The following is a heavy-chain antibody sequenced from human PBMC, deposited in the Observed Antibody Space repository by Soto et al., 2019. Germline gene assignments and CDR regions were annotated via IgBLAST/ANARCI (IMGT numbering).Heavy chain of an antibody. CDR2: ISGSGGST. D-gene: IGHD1-20*01. V-gene: IGHV3-23*01. CDR3: AKSYGDTWKHYYFDY. CDR1: RFTFSGYS. J-gene: IGHJ4*02. Sequence: EVQLLESGGGLVQPGGSLRLSCAASRFTFSGYSMSWVRQAPGKGLEWVSGISGSGGSTYYADSVKGRFTISRDNSESTLFLQMNSLRAEDKALYYCAKSYGDTWKHYYFDYWGQGTLVTVSS.